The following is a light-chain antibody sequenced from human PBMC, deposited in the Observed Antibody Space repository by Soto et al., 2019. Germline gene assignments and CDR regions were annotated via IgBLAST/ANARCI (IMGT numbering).Light chain of an antibody. CDR2: AS. J-gene: IGKJ3*01. Sequence: EIVLTQSPGTLSLSPGERATLSCRASQTVSDMYLVWYQQKPGQAPRLLIYASNRATGIPDRFSGSGSGTDFTLTIGRLEPEDFAVYYCQHYGTSALFGPGTKVDIK. CDR1: QTVSDMY. V-gene: IGKV3-20*01. CDR3: QHYGTSAL.